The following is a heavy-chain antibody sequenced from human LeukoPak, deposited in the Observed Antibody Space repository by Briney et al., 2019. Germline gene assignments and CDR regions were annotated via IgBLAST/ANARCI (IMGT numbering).Heavy chain of an antibody. J-gene: IGHJ4*02. CDR1: GYSISSGYY. D-gene: IGHD6-6*01. Sequence: PSETLSLTCAVSGYSISSGYYWGWIRQPPGKGLEWIGSIYHSGSTYYNPSLKSRVTISVDTSKNQFSLKLSSVTAADTAVYYCASPYSSSSGFDYWGQGTPVTVSS. CDR3: ASPYSSSSGFDY. CDR2: IYHSGST. V-gene: IGHV4-38-2*01.